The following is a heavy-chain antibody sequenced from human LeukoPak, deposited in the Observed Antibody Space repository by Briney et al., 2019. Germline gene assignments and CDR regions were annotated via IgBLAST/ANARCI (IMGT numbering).Heavy chain of an antibody. CDR3: AGYDFWSGHDSDYYGMDV. CDR2: INPNSGGT. V-gene: IGHV1-2*02. D-gene: IGHD3-3*01. CDR1: GYTFTGYY. J-gene: IGHJ6*02. Sequence: ASVKVSCKASGYTFTGYYMHWVRQAPGQGLEWMGLINPNSGGTNYAQKFQGRVTMTRDTSISTAYMELSRLRSDDTAVYYCAGYDFWSGHDSDYYGMDVWGQGTTVTVSS.